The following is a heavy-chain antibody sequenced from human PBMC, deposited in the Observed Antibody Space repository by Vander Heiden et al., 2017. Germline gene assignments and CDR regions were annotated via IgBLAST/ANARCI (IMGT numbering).Heavy chain of an antibody. CDR2: IKSKTDGGTT. Sequence: EVQLVESGGGLVKPGGSLRLSCAASGFTFSKAWMNWVRQAPGKGLELVGRIKSKTDGGTTDYAAPVKGRFTISRDDSKNTLYLQMNSLKTEDTAVYYCTTAELRYFDWLLGNFDYWGQGTLVTVSS. V-gene: IGHV3-15*07. CDR1: GFTFSKAW. J-gene: IGHJ4*02. CDR3: TTAELRYFDWLLGNFDY. D-gene: IGHD3-9*01.